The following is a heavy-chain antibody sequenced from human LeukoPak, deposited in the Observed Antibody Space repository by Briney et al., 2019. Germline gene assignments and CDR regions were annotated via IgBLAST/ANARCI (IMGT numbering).Heavy chain of an antibody. CDR3: AREAEKIVPAPRPPSY. CDR2: INPSGGST. CDR1: GYTFTSYY. Sequence: ASVKVSCKASGYTFTSYYMHWVRQAPGQGLEWMGIINPSGGSTSYAQKFQGRVTMTRDMSTSTVYMELSSLRSEDTAVYYCAREAEKIVPAPRPPSYWGQGTLVTVSS. V-gene: IGHV1-46*01. J-gene: IGHJ4*02. D-gene: IGHD2-2*01.